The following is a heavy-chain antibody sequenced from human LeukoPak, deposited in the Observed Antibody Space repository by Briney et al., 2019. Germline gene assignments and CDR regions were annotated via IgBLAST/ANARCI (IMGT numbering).Heavy chain of an antibody. J-gene: IGHJ4*02. CDR2: IYHSGST. D-gene: IGHD2-2*01. CDR3: ARAGVFAPDQVVPAADVPFDY. V-gene: IGHV4-30-2*01. Sequence: SETLSLTCAVSGGSISSGGYSWSWIRQPPGKGLEWIGYIYHSGSTYYNPTLKSRVTISVDTSKNQFSLKLSSVTAADTAVYYCARAGVFAPDQVVPAADVPFDYWGQGTLVTVSS. CDR1: GGSISSGGYS.